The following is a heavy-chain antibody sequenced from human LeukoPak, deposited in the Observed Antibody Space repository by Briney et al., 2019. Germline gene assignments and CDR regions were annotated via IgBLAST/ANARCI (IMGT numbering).Heavy chain of an antibody. D-gene: IGHD1-26*01. V-gene: IGHV4-34*01. J-gene: IGHJ3*02. CDR2: INHSGST. Sequence: MPSETLSLTCAVYGGSFSGYYWSWIRQPPGKGLEWIGEINHSGSTNYNPSLKSRVTISVDTFKNQFSLKLSSVTAADTAVYYCARLPVGLKWELSNAFDIWGQGTMVTVSS. CDR3: ARLPVGLKWELSNAFDI. CDR1: GGSFSGYY.